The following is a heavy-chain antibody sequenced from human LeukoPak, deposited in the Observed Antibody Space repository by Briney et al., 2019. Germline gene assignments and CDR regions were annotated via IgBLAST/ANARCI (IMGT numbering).Heavy chain of an antibody. CDR1: GFTFSSYS. J-gene: IGHJ4*02. V-gene: IGHV3-21*01. CDR3: ARASETYYDFWSDY. CDR2: ISSSSSYI. Sequence: GGSLRLSCAASGFTFSSYSMNWVRQAPGKGLEWVSSISSSSSYIYYADSVKGRFTISRDNAKNSLYLQMNSLRAKDTAVYYCARASETYYDFWSDYWGQGALVTVSS. D-gene: IGHD3-3*01.